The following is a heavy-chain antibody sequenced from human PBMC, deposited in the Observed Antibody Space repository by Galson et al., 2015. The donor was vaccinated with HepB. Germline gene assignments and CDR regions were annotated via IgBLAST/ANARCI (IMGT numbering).Heavy chain of an antibody. V-gene: IGHV1-69*04. CDR3: ARWQQLATYDAFDI. D-gene: IGHD6-13*01. J-gene: IGHJ3*02. Sequence: SVKVSCKASGGTFSSYAISWVRQAPGQGLEWMGRVIPILGIANYAQKFQGRVTITADKSTSTAYMELSSLRSEDTAVYYCARWQQLATYDAFDIWGQGTMVTVSS. CDR2: VIPILGIA. CDR1: GGTFSSYA.